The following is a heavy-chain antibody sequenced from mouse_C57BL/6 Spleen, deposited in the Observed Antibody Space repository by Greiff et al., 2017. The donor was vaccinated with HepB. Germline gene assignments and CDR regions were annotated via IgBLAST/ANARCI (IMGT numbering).Heavy chain of an antibody. J-gene: IGHJ1*03. CDR2: IDPSDSYT. Sequence: QVQLQQPGAELVKPGASVKLSCKASGYTFTSYWMQWVKQRPGQGLEWIGEIDPSDSYTNYNQKFKGKATLTVDTSSSTAYMQLSSLTSEDSAVYYCARNEGYYWYFDVWGTGTTVTVSS. D-gene: IGHD2-3*01. CDR3: ARNEGYYWYFDV. V-gene: IGHV1-50*01. CDR1: GYTFTSYW.